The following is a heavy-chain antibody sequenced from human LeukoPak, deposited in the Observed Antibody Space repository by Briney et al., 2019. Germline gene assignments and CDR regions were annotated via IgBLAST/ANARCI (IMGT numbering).Heavy chain of an antibody. CDR1: GGSLSSVDYY. CDR2: IYYSGST. Sequence: KPSETLSPTLSVYGGSLSSVDYYWSWLGHPQGTGLGWFGHIYYSGSTYYNPSLKSRVTISVDTSKNQFSLKLSSVTAADTAVYYCATTMVRGVTSDAFDIWGQGTMVTVSS. D-gene: IGHD3-10*01. J-gene: IGHJ3*02. CDR3: ATTMVRGVTSDAFDI. V-gene: IGHV4-30-4*01.